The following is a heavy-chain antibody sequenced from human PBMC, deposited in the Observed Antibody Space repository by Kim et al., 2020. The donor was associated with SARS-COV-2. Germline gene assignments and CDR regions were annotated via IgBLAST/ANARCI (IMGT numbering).Heavy chain of an antibody. CDR1: GDSVSTNSGT. D-gene: IGHD3-10*01. Sequence: SQTLSLTCAISGDSVSTNSGTWHWMRKSPSRGLEWLGRAYYRSKWFIDYAPYVKSRVIISPDTSKNQVSLQLNSVTPEDTAVYYCASAVSGMRFDPWGQGTLVTVSS. CDR3: ASAVSGMRFDP. V-gene: IGHV6-1*01. CDR2: AYYRSKWFI. J-gene: IGHJ5*02.